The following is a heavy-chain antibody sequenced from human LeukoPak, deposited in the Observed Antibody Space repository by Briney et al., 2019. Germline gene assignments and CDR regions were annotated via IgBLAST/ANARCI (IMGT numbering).Heavy chain of an antibody. Sequence: GGSLRLSCAASGFTFSSFWMHWVRQAPGKGLVWVSRINSVGSSTSYADSVKGRFTISRHTSKNTLYLQMNSLRAEDTAVYYCARASGYSGSRRWFDPWGQGTLVTVSS. CDR2: INSVGSST. CDR1: GFTFSSFW. V-gene: IGHV3-74*01. J-gene: IGHJ5*02. D-gene: IGHD5-12*01. CDR3: ARASGYSGSRRWFDP.